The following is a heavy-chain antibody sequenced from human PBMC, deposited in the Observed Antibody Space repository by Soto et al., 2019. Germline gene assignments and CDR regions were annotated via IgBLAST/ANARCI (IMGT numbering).Heavy chain of an antibody. CDR1: QYNFTNYY. D-gene: IGHD3-22*01. Sequence: QVQLVQSGAESKTPGASVKVSCKASQYNFTNYYVHWVRQAPGEGLEWMGVFNPSGGTTKYAQRFRGRVTMTRDTSTNTVYMDLRSLRPEDTAVYFCVRALYDTDSVPVGAESRYYVMDVWGRGTTVTVSS. CDR2: FNPSGGTT. V-gene: IGHV1-46*01. J-gene: IGHJ6*02. CDR3: VRALYDTDSVPVGAESRYYVMDV.